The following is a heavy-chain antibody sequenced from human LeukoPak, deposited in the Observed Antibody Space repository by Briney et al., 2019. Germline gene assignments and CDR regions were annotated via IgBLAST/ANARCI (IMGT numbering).Heavy chain of an antibody. CDR1: GYTFTSYG. D-gene: IGHD2-2*01. J-gene: IGHJ4*02. Sequence: ASVNVSCKASGYTFTSYGISWVRQAPGQGLEWMGWVSAYNGDTHYAQNVQGRVTMTTDTSTSTAYMELRSLRSDDTAVYYCARDRQPCSSSSCLVDSWGQGTLVTVSS. V-gene: IGHV1-18*01. CDR2: VSAYNGDT. CDR3: ARDRQPCSSSSCLVDS.